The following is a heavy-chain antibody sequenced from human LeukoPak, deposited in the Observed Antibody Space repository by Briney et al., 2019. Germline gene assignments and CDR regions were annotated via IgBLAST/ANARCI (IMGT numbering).Heavy chain of an antibody. Sequence: ASVKVSCKASGGTFSSYAISWVRQAPGQGLEWMGRIIPILGIANYAQKFQGRVTITADKSTSTAYMELRSLRSDDTAVYYCARAGEYYYGSGSYDWFDPWGQGTLVTVSS. J-gene: IGHJ5*02. V-gene: IGHV1-69*04. CDR3: ARAGEYYYGSGSYDWFDP. CDR2: IIPILGIA. CDR1: GGTFSSYA. D-gene: IGHD3-10*01.